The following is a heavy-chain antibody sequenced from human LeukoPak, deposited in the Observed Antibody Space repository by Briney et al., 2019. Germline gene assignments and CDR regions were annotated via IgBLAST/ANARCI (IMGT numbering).Heavy chain of an antibody. V-gene: IGHV1-18*01. CDR2: ISAYNGNR. Sequence: ASVKVSCKASGYTFTRYGISWVRQAPGQGLEWMGWISAYNGNREYEQKLQGRVTMTTDTSTSTAYMELRSLRSDDTAVYYCARTTVTNSVGDWFDPWGQGTLVTVSS. CDR1: GYTFTRYG. CDR3: ARTTVTNSVGDWFDP. D-gene: IGHD4-17*01. J-gene: IGHJ5*02.